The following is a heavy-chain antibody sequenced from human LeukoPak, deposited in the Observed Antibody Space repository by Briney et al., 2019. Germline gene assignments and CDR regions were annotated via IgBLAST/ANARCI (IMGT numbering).Heavy chain of an antibody. CDR3: AEVTRGYSAG. D-gene: IGHD6-25*01. CDR2: VSGSGGST. V-gene: IGHV3-23*01. CDR1: GLTLSLYY. Sequence: GGSQTLLCALCGLTLSLYYMTCARQARGEGRVWVSAVSGSGGSTYYTVCVGARFTISRDNSKNTLYLKMNSLRAGYTAVYLCAEVTRGYSAGWGQGTMVTVSS. J-gene: IGHJ4*02.